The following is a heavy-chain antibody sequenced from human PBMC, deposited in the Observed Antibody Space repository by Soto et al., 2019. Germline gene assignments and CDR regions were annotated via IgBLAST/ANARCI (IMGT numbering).Heavy chain of an antibody. CDR2: ISGGGDTT. J-gene: IGHJ4*02. V-gene: IGHV3-23*01. D-gene: IGHD3-10*01. Sequence: EVQLLESGGGLVQPGGSLRLSCAASGFTFNTYAMTWVRQAPGKGLEWGSAISGGGDTTAYADSVKGRFTVSRDGSKNTLYLQMSSLRAEDTALYYCAKVRGGSGSLTPRVDFWGQGTLVTVSS. CDR3: AKVRGGSGSLTPRVDF. CDR1: GFTFNTYA.